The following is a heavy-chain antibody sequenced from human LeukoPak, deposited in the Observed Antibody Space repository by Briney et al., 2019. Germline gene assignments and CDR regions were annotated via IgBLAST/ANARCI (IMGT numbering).Heavy chain of an antibody. D-gene: IGHD1-14*01. CDR3: AKATGYLL. CDR1: GVSISSSNSY. CDR2: ISNSGGTT. J-gene: IGHJ4*02. V-gene: IGHV3-23*01. Sequence: ETLSLTCTVSGVSISSSNSYWGWIRQPPGKGLEWVSTISNSGGTTYYADSVKGRFTISRDDSENTLYLQMNSLRAEDTAVYYCAKATGYLLWGQGTLVTVSS.